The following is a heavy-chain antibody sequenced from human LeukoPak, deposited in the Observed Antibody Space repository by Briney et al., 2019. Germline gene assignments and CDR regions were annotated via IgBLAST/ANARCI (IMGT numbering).Heavy chain of an antibody. Sequence: SSVKVSCKASGGTFSSYAISWVRQAPGQGLEWMGGIIPIFGTANYAQKLQGRVTITADESTSTAYMELSSLRSEDTAVYYCAGRYCSGGSCYSSYFDYWGQGTLVTVSS. V-gene: IGHV1-69*01. D-gene: IGHD2-15*01. CDR2: IIPIFGTA. CDR3: AGRYCSGGSCYSSYFDY. CDR1: GGTFSSYA. J-gene: IGHJ4*02.